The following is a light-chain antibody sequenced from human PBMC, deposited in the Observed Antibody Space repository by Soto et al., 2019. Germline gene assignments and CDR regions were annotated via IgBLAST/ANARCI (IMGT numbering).Light chain of an antibody. CDR1: QSISSY. CDR3: QQSYSTLGT. J-gene: IGKJ1*01. Sequence: DIQMTQSPSSLSASVGDRVTITCRASQSISSYLNWYQQKPGKAPKLLIYAASSLQSGVPSRSSGSGSGTDFTLPISGLQPEDFATYYCQQSYSTLGTFGQGTKVDIK. V-gene: IGKV1-39*01. CDR2: AAS.